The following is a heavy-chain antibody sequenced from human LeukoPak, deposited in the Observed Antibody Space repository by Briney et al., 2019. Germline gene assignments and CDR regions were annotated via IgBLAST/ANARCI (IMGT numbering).Heavy chain of an antibody. V-gene: IGHV1-18*01. CDR3: ARAPFSAVAGPYLDY. D-gene: IGHD6-19*01. Sequence: ASVKVSCKASGYTFTSYGISWVRQAPGQGLEWMGWISAYNGNTNYAQKLQGRVTMTTDTSTSTAYMELRSLRSDDTAVYYCARAPFSAVAGPYLDYWGQGTLVTVSS. CDR2: ISAYNGNT. J-gene: IGHJ4*02. CDR1: GYTFTSYG.